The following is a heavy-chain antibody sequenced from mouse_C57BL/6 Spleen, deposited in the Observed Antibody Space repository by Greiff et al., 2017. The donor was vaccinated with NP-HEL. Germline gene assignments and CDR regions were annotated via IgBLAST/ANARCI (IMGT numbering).Heavy chain of an antibody. J-gene: IGHJ3*01. V-gene: IGHV1-52*01. CDR2: IDPSDSET. D-gene: IGHD3-1*01. CDR1: GYTFTSYW. CDR3: ARRATRGASWFAY. Sequence: QVQLQQPGAELVRPGSSVKLSCKASGYTFTSYWMHWVKQRPIQGLEWIGNIDPSDSETHYNQKFKDKATLTVDKSSSTAYMQLSSLTSEDSAVYYCARRATRGASWFAYGGQGTLVTVSA.